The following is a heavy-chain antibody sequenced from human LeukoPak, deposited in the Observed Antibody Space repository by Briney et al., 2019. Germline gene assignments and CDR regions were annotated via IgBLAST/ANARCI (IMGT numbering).Heavy chain of an antibody. CDR3: AKPPGKTSALDF. V-gene: IGHV3-72*01. D-gene: IGHD4-23*01. J-gene: IGHJ4*02. Sequence: GGSLRLSCVASGFLVSDHYIDWVRQAPGKGLEWVGRLRDKGNGNTKDYAASVKDRFAISRDDSTNSVFLQMNSLKIEDTAVYYCAKPPGKTSALDFWGQGTLVTVSS. CDR2: LRDKGNGNTK. CDR1: GFLVSDHY.